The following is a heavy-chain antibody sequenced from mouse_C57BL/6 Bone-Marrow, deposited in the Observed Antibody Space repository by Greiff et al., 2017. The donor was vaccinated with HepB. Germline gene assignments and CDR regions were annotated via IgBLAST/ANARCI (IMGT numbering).Heavy chain of an antibody. CDR2: INPYNGGT. CDR3: AREGDYYGSSPWFAY. Sequence: EVQLQESGPVLVKPGASVKMSCKASGYTFTDYYMNWVKQSHGKSLEWIGVINPYNGGTSYNQKFKGKATLTVDKSSSTACMELNSLTSEDSAVYYCAREGDYYGSSPWFAYWGQGTLVTVSA. J-gene: IGHJ3*01. CDR1: GYTFTDYY. D-gene: IGHD1-1*01. V-gene: IGHV1-19*01.